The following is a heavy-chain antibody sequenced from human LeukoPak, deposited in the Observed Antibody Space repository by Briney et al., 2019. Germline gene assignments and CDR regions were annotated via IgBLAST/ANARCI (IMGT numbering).Heavy chain of an antibody. CDR1: GFTFGEYH. D-gene: IGHD6-19*01. J-gene: IGHJ2*01. CDR2: ISTSGSTI. V-gene: IGHV3-11*01. CDR3: ARDPKNSSGWLWYSDL. Sequence: GGSLRLSCAASGFTFGEYHMSWIRQAPGKGLEWVSYISTSGSTIYYADSVKGRFTISRDNAKNSLYLQMNSLRAEDAAMYFCARDPKNSSGWLWYSDLWGRGTLVAVSS.